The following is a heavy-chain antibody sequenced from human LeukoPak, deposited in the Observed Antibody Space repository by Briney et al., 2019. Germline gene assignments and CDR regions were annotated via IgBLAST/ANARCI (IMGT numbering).Heavy chain of an antibody. Sequence: ASVKVSCKASGYIFTGYYMHWVRQAPGRGLEWMGIINPSGGSTSYAQKFQGRVTMTRDMSTSTVYMELSSLRSEDTAVYYCARAAGYYYYYYYMDVWGKGTTVTVSS. CDR3: ARAAGYYYYYYYMDV. CDR1: GYIFTGYY. D-gene: IGHD2-15*01. V-gene: IGHV1-46*01. J-gene: IGHJ6*03. CDR2: INPSGGST.